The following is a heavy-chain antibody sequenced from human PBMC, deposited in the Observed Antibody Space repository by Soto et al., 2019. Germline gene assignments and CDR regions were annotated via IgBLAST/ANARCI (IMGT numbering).Heavy chain of an antibody. CDR2: IYSSGST. D-gene: IGHD1-20*01. CDR1: GVAFTSYY. J-gene: IGHJ4*02. V-gene: IGHV4-4*07. CDR3: ACLYNWNGRPDY. Sequence: QVQLQQSGPGLVKPAEPLSLPCTTSGVAFTSYYLSWIRQPAGQGLEWMGRIYSSGSTNYNPALNSRVTMSIDPSKKQFALTLSSVTAADKDVYYCACLYNWNGRPDYWGEGNLVSFSS.